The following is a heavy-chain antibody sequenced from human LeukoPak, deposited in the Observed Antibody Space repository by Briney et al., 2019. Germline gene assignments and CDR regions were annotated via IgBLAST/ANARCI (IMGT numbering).Heavy chain of an antibody. CDR2: SNAGNGNT. D-gene: IGHD2-15*01. J-gene: IGHJ4*02. CDR3: ARSAEGYCSGASCSEYYFDY. Sequence: ASVKVSCKASGYILTNYAIHWMRQAPGQRLEWIGWSNAGNGNTKYSQEFQGRVTITRDTSANTAYMELSSLRSEDMAVYYCARSAEGYCSGASCSEYYFDYWGQGTLVTVSS. V-gene: IGHV1-3*02. CDR1: GYILTNYA.